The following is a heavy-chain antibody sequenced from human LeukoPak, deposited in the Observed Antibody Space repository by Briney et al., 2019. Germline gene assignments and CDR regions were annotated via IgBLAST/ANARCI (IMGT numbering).Heavy chain of an antibody. CDR3: AKRPGYYYDSSGYYQPTDY. D-gene: IGHD3-22*01. CDR2: ISGSGGST. Sequence: GGSLRLSCAASGFTFSSYAMSWVRQAPGKGLEWVSAISGSGGSTYYADSVNGRFTISRDNSKNTLYLQMNSLRAEDTAVYYCAKRPGYYYDSSGYYQPTDYWGQGTLVTVSS. V-gene: IGHV3-23*01. CDR1: GFTFSSYA. J-gene: IGHJ4*02.